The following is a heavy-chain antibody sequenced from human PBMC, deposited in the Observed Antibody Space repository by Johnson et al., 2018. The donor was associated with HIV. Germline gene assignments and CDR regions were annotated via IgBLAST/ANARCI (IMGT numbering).Heavy chain of an antibody. V-gene: IGHV3-66*01. CDR1: GFTVSSNY. CDR3: AYPKTPTRVVRGAFDI. Sequence: VQLVESGGGLVQPGGSLRLSCAASGFTVSSNYMSWVRQAPGQGLEWVSVIYSGDRTYYADPVKGRFTISRDNAKNSLYLQMNSLRAEDTAVYYCAYPKTPTRVVRGAFDIWGQGTMVTVSS. CDR2: IYSGDRT. J-gene: IGHJ3*02. D-gene: IGHD3-10*01.